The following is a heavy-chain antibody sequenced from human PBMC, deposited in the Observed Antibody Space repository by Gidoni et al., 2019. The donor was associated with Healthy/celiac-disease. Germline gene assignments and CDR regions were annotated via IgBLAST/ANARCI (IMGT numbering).Heavy chain of an antibody. CDR3: AIAARPGGSMDV. CDR1: GGTFSSYT. Sequence: QVQLVQSGAEVKKPGSSVKVSCKASGGTFSSYTISWVRQAPGQGLEWMGRIIPILGIANYAQKFQGRVTITADKSTSTAYMELSSLRSEDTAVYYCAIAARPGGSMDVWGQGTTVTVSS. V-gene: IGHV1-69*02. CDR2: IIPILGIA. D-gene: IGHD6-6*01. J-gene: IGHJ6*02.